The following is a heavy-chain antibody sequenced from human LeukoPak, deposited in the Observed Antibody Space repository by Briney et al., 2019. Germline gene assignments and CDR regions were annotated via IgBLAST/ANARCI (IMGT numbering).Heavy chain of an antibody. CDR2: ISGGGGST. V-gene: IGHV3-23*01. CDR3: AKDRRPTMVRGPVSDY. CDR1: GFPFSSYA. D-gene: IGHD3-10*01. J-gene: IGHJ4*02. Sequence: GGSLSLSCAASGFPFSSYAVSWVRQAPGRGLEWVSAISGGGGSTYYADSVKGRFTISRDNSKNTLYLQMNSLRAEDTAVYYCAKDRRPTMVRGPVSDYWGQGTLVTVSS.